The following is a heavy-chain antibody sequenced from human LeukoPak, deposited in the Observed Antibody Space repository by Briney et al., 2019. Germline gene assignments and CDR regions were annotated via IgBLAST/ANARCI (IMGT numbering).Heavy chain of an antibody. CDR1: GFSFSTYD. J-gene: IGHJ4*02. CDR2: IGPGGDT. V-gene: IGHV3-13*01. CDR3: ARAVAGTDEIDS. D-gene: IGHD6-19*01. Sequence: SGGSLRLSCAGSGFSFSTYDMLWVRQAPGKGLEWVSAIGPGGDTYYAGSVKGRFTISRESANNSFYLQMNSLNAGDTAVYFCARAVAGTDEIDSWGQGTLVTVSS.